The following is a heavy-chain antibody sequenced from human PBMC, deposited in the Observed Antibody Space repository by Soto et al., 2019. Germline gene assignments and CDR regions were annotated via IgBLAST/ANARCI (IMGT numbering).Heavy chain of an antibody. V-gene: IGHV4-59*01. CDR1: GGAISRYY. Sequence: TSETPSLTCTGSGGAISRYYWGWIRQPPGKGLEWIGYIYYSGSTNYNPSLKSRVTISVDTSKNQFSLKMSSVTAADTAVYYCARLATRYYFDYWGQGTLVTVSS. J-gene: IGHJ4*02. D-gene: IGHD1-1*01. CDR2: IYYSGST. CDR3: ARLATRYYFDY.